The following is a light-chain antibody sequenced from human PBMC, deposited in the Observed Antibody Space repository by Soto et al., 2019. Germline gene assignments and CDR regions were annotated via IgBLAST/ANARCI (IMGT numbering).Light chain of an antibody. CDR1: QSVSSSY. CDR2: GAS. V-gene: IGKV3-20*01. Sequence: EIVLTQSPGTLSLSPGERATLSCRASQSVSSSYLAWYQQKPGQAPRLLIYGASSRATGIPDRFSGSVSGTDFTLTISRLEPGVFAVYYCQQYGSSPRTFVQGTKVEIK. CDR3: QQYGSSPRT. J-gene: IGKJ1*01.